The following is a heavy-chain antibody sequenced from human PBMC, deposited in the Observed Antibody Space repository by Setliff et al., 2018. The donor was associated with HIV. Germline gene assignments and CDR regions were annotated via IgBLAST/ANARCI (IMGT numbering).Heavy chain of an antibody. CDR3: VRASYYYDSSGWVDY. J-gene: IGHJ4*02. Sequence: GGSLRLSCAASGFKFRDYTLSWLRQFPGKGLEWVAFISYDGSKKYDADSVKGRFTISRDNAKNSLYLQMNSLRAEDTAVYYCVRASYYYDSSGWVDYWGQGTLVTVSS. CDR2: ISYDGSKK. CDR1: GFKFRDYT. V-gene: IGHV3-30*04. D-gene: IGHD3-22*01.